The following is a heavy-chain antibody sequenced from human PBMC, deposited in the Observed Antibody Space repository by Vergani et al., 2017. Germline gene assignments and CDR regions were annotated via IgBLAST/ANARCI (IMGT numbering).Heavy chain of an antibody. CDR2: IYYSGST. Sequence: QLQLRESGPGLVKPSETLSLTCTVSGGSISSSSYYWGWIRQPPGKGLEWIGSIYYSGSTYYNPSLKSRYTISVDTSKNQFSLKLSSVTAADTAVYYCARLPGPVTMGQGVSDAIDIWGQGTMVTVSS. CDR1: GGSISSSSYY. J-gene: IGHJ3*02. V-gene: IGHV4-39*01. CDR3: ARLPGPVTMGQGVSDAIDI. D-gene: IGHD3-10*01.